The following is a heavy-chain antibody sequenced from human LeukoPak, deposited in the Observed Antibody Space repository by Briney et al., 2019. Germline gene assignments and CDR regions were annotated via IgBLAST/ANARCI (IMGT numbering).Heavy chain of an antibody. J-gene: IGHJ4*02. CDR1: GFTFSSYA. CDR2: ISGSGGST. Sequence: GGSLRLSCAASGFTFSSYAMSWVRQAPGKGLEWVSAISGSGGSTCYADSVKGRFTISRDNSKNTLYLQMNSLRAEDTAVYYCAKGRGYCSGGSCYTDYWGQGTLVTVSS. CDR3: AKGRGYCSGGSCYTDY. D-gene: IGHD2-15*01. V-gene: IGHV3-23*01.